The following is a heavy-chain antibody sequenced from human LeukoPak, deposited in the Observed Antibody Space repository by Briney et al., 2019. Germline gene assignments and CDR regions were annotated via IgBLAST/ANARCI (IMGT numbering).Heavy chain of an antibody. D-gene: IGHD2-15*01. Sequence: SETLSLTCAVYGGSFSVYYWSWIRQPPGKGLEWIGEINHSGSTNYNPSLKSRVTISVDTSKNQFSLKLSSVTAADTAVYYCASRQGYCSGGSCYGGFDYWGQGTLVTVSS. CDR3: ASRQGYCSGGSCYGGFDY. CDR1: GGSFSVYY. CDR2: INHSGST. V-gene: IGHV4-34*01. J-gene: IGHJ4*02.